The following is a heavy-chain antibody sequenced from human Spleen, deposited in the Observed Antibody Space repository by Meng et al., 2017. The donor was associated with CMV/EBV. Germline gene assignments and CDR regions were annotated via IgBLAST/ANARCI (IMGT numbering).Heavy chain of an antibody. CDR1: GGSISSSNW. CDR2: VYHSGST. V-gene: IGHV4-4*02. D-gene: IGHD2-2*02. Sequence: GSLRLSCAISGGSISSSNWWNWVRQPPGQGLEWIGEVYHSGSTNYNPSLKSRLTISVDKSNNQFSLRLSSVTAADTAIYYCARGECSTTSCYMDNWFDPWGQGILVTVSS. CDR3: ARGECSTTSCYMDNWFDP. J-gene: IGHJ5*02.